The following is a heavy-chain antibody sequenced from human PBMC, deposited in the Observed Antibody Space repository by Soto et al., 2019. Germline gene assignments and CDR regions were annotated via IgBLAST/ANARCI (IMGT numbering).Heavy chain of an antibody. V-gene: IGHV1-69*13. CDR3: AREGLDCSGGSCYSGYFQH. Sequence: SVKVSCKASGGTFSSYAISWVRQAPGQGLEWMGGIIPIFGTANYAQKFQGRVTITADESTSTAYMELSSLRSEDTAVYYCAREGLDCSGGSCYSGYFQHWGQGTLVTVSS. CDR2: IIPIFGTA. D-gene: IGHD2-15*01. CDR1: GGTFSSYA. J-gene: IGHJ1*01.